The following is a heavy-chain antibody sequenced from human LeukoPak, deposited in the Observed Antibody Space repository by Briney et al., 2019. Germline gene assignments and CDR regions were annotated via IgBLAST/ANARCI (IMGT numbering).Heavy chain of an antibody. D-gene: IGHD3-22*01. Sequence: ASVKVSCKASGGTFSSYAIRWVRQAPGQGLEWMGGIIPIFGTANYAQKFQGRVTITADESTSTAYMELSSLRSEDTAVYYCARGSERDSYYYYGMDVWGQGTTVAVSS. V-gene: IGHV1-69*13. CDR2: IIPIFGTA. J-gene: IGHJ6*02. CDR1: GGTFSSYA. CDR3: ARGSERDSYYYYGMDV.